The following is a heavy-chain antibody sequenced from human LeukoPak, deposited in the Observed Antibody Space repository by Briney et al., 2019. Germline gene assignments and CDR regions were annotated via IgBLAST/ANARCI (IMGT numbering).Heavy chain of an antibody. V-gene: IGHV4-39*01. J-gene: IGHJ4*02. CDR1: GGSISSGDYY. Sequence: PSETLSLTCTVSGGSISSGDYYWSWIRQPPGKGLEWIGVISYSANTYYNPSLKSRVTISVDTSKNQFSLKLTSVTAADTAVYYCGRVILGEAKSPIDCWGQGTLVTVSS. CDR3: GRVILGEAKSPIDC. D-gene: IGHD3-10*01. CDR2: ISYSANT.